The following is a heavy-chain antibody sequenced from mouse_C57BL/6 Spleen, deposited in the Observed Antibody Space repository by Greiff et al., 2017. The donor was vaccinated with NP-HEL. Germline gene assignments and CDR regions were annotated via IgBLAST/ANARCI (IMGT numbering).Heavy chain of an antibody. Sequence: VQLQQSGPELVKPGASVKIPCKASGYTFTDYNMDWVKQSHGKSLEWIGDINPNNGGTIYNQKFKGKATLTVDKSSSTAYMELRSLTSEDTAVYYCARSWDYDVAWFAYWGQGTLVTVSA. CDR2: INPNNGGT. D-gene: IGHD2-4*01. V-gene: IGHV1-18*01. CDR3: ARSWDYDVAWFAY. CDR1: GYTFTDYN. J-gene: IGHJ3*01.